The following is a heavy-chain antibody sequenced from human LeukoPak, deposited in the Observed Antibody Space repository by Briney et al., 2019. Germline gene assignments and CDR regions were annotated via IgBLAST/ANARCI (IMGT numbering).Heavy chain of an antibody. D-gene: IGHD3-10*01. J-gene: IGHJ5*02. CDR3: ARGFGEARSNWFDP. Sequence: PSETLSLTCAVYGGSFSGYYWSWIRQPPGKGLEWIGEINHSGSTNYNPSLKSRVTISVDTPKNQFSLKLSSVTAADTAVYYCARGFGEARSNWFDPWGQGTLVTVSS. V-gene: IGHV4-34*01. CDR2: INHSGST. CDR1: GGSFSGYY.